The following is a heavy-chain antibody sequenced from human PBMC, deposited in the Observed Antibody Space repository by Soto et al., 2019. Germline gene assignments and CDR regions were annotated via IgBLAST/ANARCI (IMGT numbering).Heavy chain of an antibody. D-gene: IGHD3-10*01. J-gene: IGHJ5*02. Sequence: SETLSLTCAVSGGSISAAGDSWSWIRQPPGGGLEWLGYIYHSGTFLYNPSLKTRLTVSLDRSNNQFSLTLNSVTAADTAVYYCARAQFYSGSGRYNNLMFDPWGQGTQVTVSS. CDR2: IYHSGTF. CDR1: GGSISAAGDS. CDR3: ARAQFYSGSGRYNNLMFDP. V-gene: IGHV4-30-2*01.